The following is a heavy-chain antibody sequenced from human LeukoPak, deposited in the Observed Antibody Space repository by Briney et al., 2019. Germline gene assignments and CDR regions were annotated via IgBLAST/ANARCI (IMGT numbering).Heavy chain of an antibody. V-gene: IGHV4-34*01. CDR2: INHSGST. D-gene: IGHD2-2*01. CDR1: GGSFSGYY. CDR3: ARLHCSSTSCYGPLYYYYGMDV. Sequence: PSETLSLTCAVYGGSFSGYYWSWIRQPPGKGLEWIGEINHSGSTNYNPSLKSRVTISVDTSKNQSSLKLSSVTAADTAVYYCARLHCSSTSCYGPLYYYYGMDVWGKGTTVTVSS. J-gene: IGHJ6*04.